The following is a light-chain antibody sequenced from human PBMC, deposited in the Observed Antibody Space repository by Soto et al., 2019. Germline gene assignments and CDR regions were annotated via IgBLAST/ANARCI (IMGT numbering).Light chain of an antibody. J-gene: IGKJ1*01. Sequence: EIELTQSPGTLSLSPGERATLSCRASQTVTSSYLAWYQQKPGQAPRLLIYGASSWPTGIPGRFSGSGSGTDFTLTISRLEPEDFAVYYCQQYVTSPTTFGQGTKVEIK. CDR3: QQYVTSPTT. V-gene: IGKV3-20*01. CDR2: GAS. CDR1: QTVTSSY.